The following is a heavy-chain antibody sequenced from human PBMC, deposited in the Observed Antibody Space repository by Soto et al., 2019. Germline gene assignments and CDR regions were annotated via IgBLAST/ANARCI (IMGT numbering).Heavy chain of an antibody. J-gene: IGHJ6*02. CDR3: ARDKDREQLGGNYYYTLDV. CDR1: GDTFDTFA. CDR2: IIPIFRTP. D-gene: IGHD1-1*01. Sequence: QVQLVQSGAEVVKPGSSVKVSCKASGDTFDTFAISWVRQAPGQGLEWMGGIIPIFRTPDYGQKFQGRVTITADESTSTAYRELRSLRSEDTGVYYCARDKDREQLGGNYYYTLDVWGQGTTVTVSS. V-gene: IGHV1-69*12.